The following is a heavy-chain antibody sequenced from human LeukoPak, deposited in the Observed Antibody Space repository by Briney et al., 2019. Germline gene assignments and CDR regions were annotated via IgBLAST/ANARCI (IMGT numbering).Heavy chain of an antibody. D-gene: IGHD5-24*01. CDR1: GYTLTELS. CDR3: ATGWLQLEGDYFDY. Sequence: ASVKVSCKVSGYTLTELSMHWVRQAPGKGLEWMGGFDPEDGETIYAQKFQGRVTMTEDTSTDTAYMELSSLRSEDTAVYYCATGWLQLEGDYFDYWGQGALVTVSS. J-gene: IGHJ4*02. CDR2: FDPEDGET. V-gene: IGHV1-24*01.